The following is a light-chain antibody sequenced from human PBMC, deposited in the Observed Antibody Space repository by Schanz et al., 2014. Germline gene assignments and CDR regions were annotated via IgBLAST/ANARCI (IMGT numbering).Light chain of an antibody. CDR2: GAS. Sequence: EVVLTQSPGTLSLSAGERASLSCRASQTVSGNSLAWYQHVPGQAPRLLIYGASSRATGVPDRFRGSGSGTYFTLTINRLEAEDFAVYYCQQYVESPGTLGQGTRLEI. CDR3: QQYVESPGT. CDR1: QTVSGNS. J-gene: IGKJ1*01. V-gene: IGKV3-20*01.